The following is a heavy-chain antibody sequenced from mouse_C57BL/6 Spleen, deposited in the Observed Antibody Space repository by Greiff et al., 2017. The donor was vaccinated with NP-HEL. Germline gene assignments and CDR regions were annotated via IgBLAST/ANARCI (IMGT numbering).Heavy chain of an antibody. J-gene: IGHJ1*03. CDR2: INPSTGGT. Sequence: EVQLVESGPELVKPGASVKISCKASGYSFTGYCMNWVKQSPEKSLEWIGEINPSTGGTTYNQKFKAKATLTVDKSSSTAYMQLKSLTSEDSAVYYCAAEGGSSYWYFDVWGTGTTVTVSS. V-gene: IGHV1-42*01. CDR3: AAEGGSSYWYFDV. CDR1: GYSFTGYC.